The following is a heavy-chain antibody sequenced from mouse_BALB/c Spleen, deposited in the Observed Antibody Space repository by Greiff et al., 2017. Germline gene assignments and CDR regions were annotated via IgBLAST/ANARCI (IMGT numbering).Heavy chain of an antibody. V-gene: IGHV1-7*01. CDR1: GYTFTSYW. CDR2: INPSTGYT. J-gene: IGHJ3*01. CDR3: ASRVAY. Sequence: VMLVESGAELAKPGASVKMSCKASGYTFTSYWMHWVKQRPGQGLEWIGYINPSTGYTEYNQKFKDKATLTADKSSSTAYMQLSSLTSEDSAVYYCASRVAYWGQGTLVTVSA. D-gene: IGHD5-1*01.